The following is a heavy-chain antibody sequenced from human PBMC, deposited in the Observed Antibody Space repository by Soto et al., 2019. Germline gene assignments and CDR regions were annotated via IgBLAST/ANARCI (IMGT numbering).Heavy chain of an antibody. D-gene: IGHD4-17*01. V-gene: IGHV3-49*03. J-gene: IGHJ4*02. CDR1: VFTFGDYA. Sequence: PGGSLRLSCTASVFTFGDYAMSWFRQARGKGLEWVGFIRSKAYGGTTEYAASVKGRFTISRDDSKSIAYLQMNSLKTEDTAVYYCTRAGNDYGDYSDYWGQGTLVTVSS. CDR3: TRAGNDYGDYSDY. CDR2: IRSKAYGGTT.